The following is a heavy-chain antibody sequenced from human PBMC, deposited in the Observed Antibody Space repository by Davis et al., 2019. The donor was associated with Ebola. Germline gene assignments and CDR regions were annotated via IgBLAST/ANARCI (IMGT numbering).Heavy chain of an antibody. V-gene: IGHV3-21*01. CDR1: GFTFSSYS. CDR2: ISSSSSYI. D-gene: IGHD1-26*01. CDR3: ARDQEIVGATTDYFDY. Sequence: GGSLRLSCAASGFTFSSYSMNWVRQAPGKGLEWVSSISSSSSYIYYADSVKGRFTISRDNAKNSLYLQINSLRAEDTAVYYCARDQEIVGATTDYFDYWGQGTLVTVSS. J-gene: IGHJ4*02.